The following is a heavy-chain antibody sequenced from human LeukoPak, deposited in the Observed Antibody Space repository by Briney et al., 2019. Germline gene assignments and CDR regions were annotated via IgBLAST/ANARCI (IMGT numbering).Heavy chain of an antibody. CDR1: GFTFSSYA. CDR3: AKVQRSSWYGGYSQH. CDR2: ISGSGGST. J-gene: IGHJ1*01. V-gene: IGHV3-23*01. D-gene: IGHD6-13*01. Sequence: GGSLRLSCAASGFTFSSYAMSWVRQAPGKGLEWVSAISGSGGSTYYADSVKGRFTISRDNSKNTLYLQMNSLRAEDTAVYYCAKVQRSSWYGGYSQHWGQGTLVTVSS.